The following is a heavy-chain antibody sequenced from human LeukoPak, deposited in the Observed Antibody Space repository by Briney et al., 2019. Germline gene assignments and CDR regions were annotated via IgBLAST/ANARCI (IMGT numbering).Heavy chain of an antibody. CDR3: ARIVGDYDPSIGYYYYMDV. V-gene: IGHV4-38-2*01. CDR2: IYYSVNS. Sequence: SETLSLTCVVSGYSISSGYYWGWIRQPPGKVLGWIGSIYYSVNSFYNPSLKSRVTISGDTAKNQFSLKLNSVTAADTAVYYCARIVGDYDPSIGYYYYMDVWGEGTTVTVSS. D-gene: IGHD4-17*01. J-gene: IGHJ6*03. CDR1: GYSISSGYY.